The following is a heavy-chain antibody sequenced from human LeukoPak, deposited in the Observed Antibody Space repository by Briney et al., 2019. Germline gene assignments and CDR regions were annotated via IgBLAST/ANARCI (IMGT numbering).Heavy chain of an antibody. CDR3: ARTLRRLAGGGSFDY. J-gene: IGHJ4*02. CDR2: IKQDGSEK. V-gene: IGHV3-7*01. D-gene: IGHD6-19*01. CDR1: GFTFSSYW. Sequence: PGGSLRLSCAASGFTFSSYWMSWVRQAPGKGLEWVANIKQDGSEKYYVDSVKGRSTISRDNAKNSLYLQMNSLRAEDTAVYYCARTLRRLAGGGSFDYWGQGTLVTVSS.